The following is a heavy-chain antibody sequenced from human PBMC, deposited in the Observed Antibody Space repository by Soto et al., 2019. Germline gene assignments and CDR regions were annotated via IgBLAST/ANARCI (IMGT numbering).Heavy chain of an antibody. Sequence: QVQLVQSGAEVKKPGSSVKVSCKSSGGTFSSYAISWVRQAPGQGLEWMGGIIPIFGTADYAQKFQGRVTIVADESTRTAYMELSSLRSEDTAVYYCASSAMDHYYYGMDVWGQGTTVTVSS. CDR1: GGTFSSYA. CDR2: IIPIFGTA. J-gene: IGHJ6*02. D-gene: IGHD5-18*01. CDR3: ASSAMDHYYYGMDV. V-gene: IGHV1-69*12.